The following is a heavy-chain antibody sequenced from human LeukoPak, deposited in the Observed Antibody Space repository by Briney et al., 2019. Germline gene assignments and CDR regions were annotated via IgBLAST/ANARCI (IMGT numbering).Heavy chain of an antibody. CDR3: ARVAQYSGYGTSDY. CDR1: GYSISNGYY. CDR2: IYHGGNT. V-gene: IGHV4-38-2*02. Sequence: SETLSLTCTISGYSISNGYYWGWIRPPPGKVLQWIGHIYHGGNTYYNPSLKSRVTLSVDTSKNQISLKLGSVTAADTALYYCARVAQYSGYGTSDYWGQGTLVTVS. D-gene: IGHD5-12*01. J-gene: IGHJ4*02.